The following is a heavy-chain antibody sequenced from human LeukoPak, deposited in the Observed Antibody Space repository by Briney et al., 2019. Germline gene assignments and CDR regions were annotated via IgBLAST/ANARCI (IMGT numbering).Heavy chain of an antibody. Sequence: SETLSLTCTISGGSVSDYYWSWIRQSPGKGLEWIGYIYYTGSTTYNPSLKSRVTMSADTSKNQFSLNLNSVTAADTAVYYCARSGSGYLRYYFDYWGQGTLVTVSS. J-gene: IGHJ4*02. CDR1: GGSVSDYY. V-gene: IGHV4-59*02. D-gene: IGHD5-12*01. CDR2: IYYTGST. CDR3: ARSGSGYLRYYFDY.